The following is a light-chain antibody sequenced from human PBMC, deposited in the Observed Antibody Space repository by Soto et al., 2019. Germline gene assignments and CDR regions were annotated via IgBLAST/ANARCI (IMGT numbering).Light chain of an antibody. J-gene: IGLJ2*01. V-gene: IGLV2-8*01. CDR3: SSYGGTNSLKV. CDR1: SSDVGGYNY. CDR2: EVS. Sequence: QSALTHPPSAYGSPGQSVTISCTGPSSDVGGYNYVSWYQQHPGKAPKVMMYEVSKRPSGVPDRFSGSKSGNTASLTVSGLPAEDEAAYYCSSYGGTNSLKVFGGGTKLTVL.